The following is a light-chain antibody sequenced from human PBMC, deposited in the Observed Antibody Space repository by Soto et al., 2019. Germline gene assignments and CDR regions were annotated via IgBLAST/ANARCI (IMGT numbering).Light chain of an antibody. CDR3: QQYNNWWT. CDR1: QSVSSS. J-gene: IGKJ1*01. CDR2: GAS. V-gene: IGKV3-15*01. Sequence: EIVMTPSPVTLSLSPWERATLSCRASQSVSSSLAWYQQKPGQAPRLLIYGASTRATGIPARFSGSGSGTEFTLTISSLQSEDFAVYYCQQYNNWWTFGQGTKVDNK.